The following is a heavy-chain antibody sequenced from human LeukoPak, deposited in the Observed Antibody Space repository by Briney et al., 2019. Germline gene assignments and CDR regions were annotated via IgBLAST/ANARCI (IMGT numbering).Heavy chain of an antibody. D-gene: IGHD3-10*01. CDR3: ARVLITMDHVRREFDY. Sequence: SETLSLTCTVSGYSISSGYYWGWIRQPPGKGLEWIGEINHSGSTNYNPSLKSRVTISVDTSKNQFSLKLSSVTAADTAVYYCARVLITMDHVRREFDYWGQGTLVTVSS. J-gene: IGHJ4*02. CDR1: GYSISSGYY. CDR2: INHSGST. V-gene: IGHV4-38-2*02.